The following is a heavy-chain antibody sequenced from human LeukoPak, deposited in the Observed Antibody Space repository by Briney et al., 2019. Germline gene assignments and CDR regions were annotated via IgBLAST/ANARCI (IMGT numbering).Heavy chain of an antibody. CDR1: GFTFDDYA. J-gene: IGHJ4*02. Sequence: TGGSLRLSCAASGFTFDDYAMHWVRQAPGKGLEWVCLISGDGGDTYYADSVKGRFTISRDNSKNTLYLQMNSLRAEDTAVYYCAKSAYYYDSSGYYDYWGQGTLVTVSS. CDR2: ISGDGGDT. D-gene: IGHD3-22*01. CDR3: AKSAYYYDSSGYYDY. V-gene: IGHV3-43*02.